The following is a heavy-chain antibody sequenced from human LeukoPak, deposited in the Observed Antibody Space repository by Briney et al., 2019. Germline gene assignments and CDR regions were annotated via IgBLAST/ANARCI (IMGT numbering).Heavy chain of an antibody. CDR1: GFTFSSYA. CDR2: ISYDGSNK. CDR3: ARSYIAAAGTDYYCYYGMDV. Sequence: PGRSLRLSCAASGFTFSSYAMHWVRQAPGKGLEWVAVISYDGSNKYYADSVKGRFTISRDNSKNTLYLQMNSLRAEDTAVYYCARSYIAAAGTDYYCYYGMDVWGQGTTVTVSS. D-gene: IGHD6-13*01. V-gene: IGHV3-30-3*01. J-gene: IGHJ6*02.